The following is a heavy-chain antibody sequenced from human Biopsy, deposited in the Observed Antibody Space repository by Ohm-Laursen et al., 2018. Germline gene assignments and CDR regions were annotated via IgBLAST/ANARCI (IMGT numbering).Heavy chain of an antibody. J-gene: IGHJ1*01. D-gene: IGHD4-23*01. Sequence: SQTLSLTCTLSGDSITRSYWGWIRQSPGQGLEWIGHISHTGYTSYKSSLKSRVTISLDTSRKHFSLRLTSLAAADTAVYYCARGSNEYGGLYFPHWGQGTLVTVSS. CDR1: GDSITRSY. V-gene: IGHV4-59*08. CDR2: ISHTGYT. CDR3: ARGSNEYGGLYFPH.